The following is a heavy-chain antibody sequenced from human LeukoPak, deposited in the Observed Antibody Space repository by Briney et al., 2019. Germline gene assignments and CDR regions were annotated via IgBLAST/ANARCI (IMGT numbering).Heavy chain of an antibody. V-gene: IGHV3-7*01. Sequence: PGGSLRLSCAASGFTFDSYWMSWVRQAPGKELEWVANIKQDGNEKYYVVSVKGRFTIYRDNAENSLYLQMNSLRAEDTAVYYCTRDPLTQNDYWGQGTLVTVSS. CDR2: IKQDGNEK. CDR1: GFTFDSYW. J-gene: IGHJ4*02. D-gene: IGHD1-14*01. CDR3: TRDPLTQNDY.